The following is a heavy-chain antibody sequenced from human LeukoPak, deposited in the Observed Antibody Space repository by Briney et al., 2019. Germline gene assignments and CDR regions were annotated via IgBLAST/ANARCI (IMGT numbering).Heavy chain of an antibody. CDR2: IGSAGDT. D-gene: IGHD3-22*01. CDR3: ARERFESSGYHYDY. CDR1: GFTFSSYD. J-gene: IGHJ4*02. Sequence: GGSLRLSCAASGFTFSSYDMHWVRQAAGKGLEWVSAIGSAGDTYYPGSVKGRFTISRENAKNSLYLQMNSLRAGDTAVYYCARERFESSGYHYDYWGQRTLVTVSS. V-gene: IGHV3-13*01.